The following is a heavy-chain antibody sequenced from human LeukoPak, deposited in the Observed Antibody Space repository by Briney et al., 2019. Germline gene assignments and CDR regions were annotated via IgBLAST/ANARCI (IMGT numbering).Heavy chain of an antibody. CDR3: ARVGGSPA. V-gene: IGHV3-21*01. CDR2: ISTSSSYI. J-gene: IGHJ5*02. CDR1: GFTFSSYN. D-gene: IGHD3-16*01. Sequence: GGSLRLSCAASGFTFSSYNMKWVRQAPGKGLEWVSSISTSSSYIYYADSVKGRFTISRDNAKNSLNLQMNSLRAEDTAVYYCARVGGSPAWGQGTLVTVSS.